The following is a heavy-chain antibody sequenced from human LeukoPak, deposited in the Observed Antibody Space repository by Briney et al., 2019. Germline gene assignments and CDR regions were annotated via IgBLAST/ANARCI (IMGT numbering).Heavy chain of an antibody. D-gene: IGHD5-18*01. CDR2: ISYDGSNK. CDR1: GFTFSSYV. Sequence: PGGSLRLSCAASGFTFSSYVMHWVRQAPGKRLEWVALISYDGSNKYYADSVKGRFTISRDNSKNTLYLQMNSLRAEDTAVYYCAKEGEYSYGRPLDYWGQGTLVTVSS. CDR3: AKEGEYSYGRPLDY. J-gene: IGHJ4*02. V-gene: IGHV3-30*18.